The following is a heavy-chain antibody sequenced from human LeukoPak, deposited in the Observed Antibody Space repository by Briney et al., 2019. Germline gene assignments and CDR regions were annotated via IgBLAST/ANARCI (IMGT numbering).Heavy chain of an antibody. J-gene: IGHJ4*02. CDR3: AKDPSGWYSWFQGDFDY. Sequence: GGSLRLSRAASGFTFSSYSMSWVRQAPGKGLEWVSSISSSSSYIYYADSVKGRFTISRDNAKNSLYLQMNSLRAEDTAVYYCAKDPSGWYSWFQGDFDYWGQGTLVTVSS. D-gene: IGHD6-19*01. CDR1: GFTFSSYS. CDR2: ISSSSSYI. V-gene: IGHV3-21*01.